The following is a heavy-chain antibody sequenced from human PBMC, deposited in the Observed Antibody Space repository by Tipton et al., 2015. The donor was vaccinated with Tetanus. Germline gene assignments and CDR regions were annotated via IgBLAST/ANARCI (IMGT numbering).Heavy chain of an antibody. Sequence: QLVQSGAEVKKPGASVKVSCKASGYTFTSYSISWERQAPGTGLEWMGWISANNGNTIYAQKLQGIVTMTTDTSTSTADMELRSLRSDDTAVYYCARGPHEVTYDEIMIVYYRPVFNYWGQGTLVTVSS. CDR2: ISANNGNT. J-gene: IGHJ4*02. V-gene: IGHV1-18*01. CDR3: ARGPHEVTYDEIMIVYYRPVFNY. CDR1: GYTFTSYS. D-gene: IGHD3-9*01.